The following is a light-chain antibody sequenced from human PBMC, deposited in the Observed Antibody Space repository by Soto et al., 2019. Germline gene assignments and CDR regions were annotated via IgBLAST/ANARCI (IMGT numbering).Light chain of an antibody. V-gene: IGKV1-27*01. Sequence: DIQMTQSPSSLSASVGARVTITCRASQGISIYLAWYQQKPGKVPKLLIYAASTLQSGVPSRFGGSGSATDFTRPITSLQPEDVATYYCQKYNSAPRTFGGGTKVEIK. CDR2: AAS. CDR1: QGISIY. J-gene: IGKJ4*01. CDR3: QKYNSAPRT.